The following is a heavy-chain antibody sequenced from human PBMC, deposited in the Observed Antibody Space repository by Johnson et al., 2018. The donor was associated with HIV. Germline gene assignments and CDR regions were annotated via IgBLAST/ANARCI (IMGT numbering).Heavy chain of an antibody. Sequence: EVQLVESGGGLVQPGGSLKLSCAASGFTFSGFNIHWVRQASGKGLEWVGRVGTRATNYATLYTASVKGRFTISRDDSKNTAYLQMNSLKTEDTAVYYCTRWQSSEYVFDIWGQGTMVTVSS. J-gene: IGHJ3*02. V-gene: IGHV3-73*02. CDR1: GFTFSGFN. CDR2: VGTRATNYAT. CDR3: TRWQSSEYVFDI. D-gene: IGHD1-14*01.